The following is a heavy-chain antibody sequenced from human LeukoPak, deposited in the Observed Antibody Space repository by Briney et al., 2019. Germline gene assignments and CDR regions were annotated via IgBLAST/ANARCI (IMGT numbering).Heavy chain of an antibody. Sequence: PGESLKISCKGSGYSFTSYWIGWVRQMPGKGLEWMGIIYPGDSDTRYSPSFQGQVTISADKSISTAYLQWSSLKASDTAMYYCARRRSTIFGVVIHDYWGQGTLVTVSS. D-gene: IGHD3-3*01. V-gene: IGHV5-51*01. CDR3: ARRRSTIFGVVIHDY. J-gene: IGHJ4*02. CDR1: GYSFTSYW. CDR2: IYPGDSDT.